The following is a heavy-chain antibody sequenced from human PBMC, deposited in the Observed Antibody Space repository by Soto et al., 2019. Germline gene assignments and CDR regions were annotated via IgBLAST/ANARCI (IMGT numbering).Heavy chain of an antibody. Sequence: QVQLQQWGAGLLKPSETLSLTCAVYGGSFSGYYWSWIRQLPGKGLEWMGEINHSGSTNYNPSLKSRVTISVDTSKNQFSLKLSSVTAADTAVYYCARVWGCSSTSCYGKINWFDPWGQGTLVTVSS. D-gene: IGHD2-2*01. CDR1: GGSFSGYY. V-gene: IGHV4-34*01. CDR3: ARVWGCSSTSCYGKINWFDP. CDR2: INHSGST. J-gene: IGHJ5*02.